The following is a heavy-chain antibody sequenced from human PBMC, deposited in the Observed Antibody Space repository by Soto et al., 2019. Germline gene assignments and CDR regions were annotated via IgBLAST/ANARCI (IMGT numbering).Heavy chain of an antibody. CDR2: ISAYNGNT. CDR3: AREEALKVLGYMDV. CDR1: GYTFTSYG. J-gene: IGHJ6*03. D-gene: IGHD2-8*02. Sequence: ASVKGLCKASGYTFTSYGISLVRQAPGQGLEWMGWISAYNGNTNYAQKLQGRVTTTTDTSTSTAYMELRSLRSDDTAVYYCAREEALKVLGYMDVWGKGTTVTVSS. V-gene: IGHV1-18*01.